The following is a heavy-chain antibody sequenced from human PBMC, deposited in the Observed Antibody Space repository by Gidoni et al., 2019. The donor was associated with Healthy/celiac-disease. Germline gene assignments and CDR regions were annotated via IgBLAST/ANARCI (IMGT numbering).Heavy chain of an antibody. CDR3: AREDRSGSYYRFDP. CDR2: INPNSGGT. Sequence: QVQLVQSGAEVKQPGASEKVCCQESGYSLTGHYLHWVRPDPGQGLEWMGWINPNSGGTTYAQKFQGWVTMTRATSISTAYMELSRLRSDDTAVYYCAREDRSGSYYRFDPWGQGTLVTVSS. D-gene: IGHD1-26*01. CDR1: GYSLTGHY. V-gene: IGHV1-2*04. J-gene: IGHJ5*02.